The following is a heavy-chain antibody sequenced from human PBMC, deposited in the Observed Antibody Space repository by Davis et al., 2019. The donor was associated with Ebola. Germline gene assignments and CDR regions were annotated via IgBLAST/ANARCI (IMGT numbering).Heavy chain of an antibody. CDR1: GGSISSYY. V-gene: IGHV4-59*08. CDR3: ARQPSITMIVY. CDR2: IYYSGST. Sequence: GSLRLSCTVSGGSISSYYWSWIRQPPGKGLEWIGYIYYSGSTNYNPSPKSRVTISVDTSKNQFSLKLSSVTAADTAVYYCARQPSITMIVYWGQGTLVTVSS. J-gene: IGHJ4*02. D-gene: IGHD3-22*01.